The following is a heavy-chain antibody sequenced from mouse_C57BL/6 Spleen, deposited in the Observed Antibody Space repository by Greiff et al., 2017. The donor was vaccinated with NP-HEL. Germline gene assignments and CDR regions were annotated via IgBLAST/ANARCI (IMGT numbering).Heavy chain of an antibody. Sequence: QVQLQQPGAELVRPGSSVKLSCKASGYTFTSYWMHWVKQRPIQGLEWIGNIDPSDSETHYNQKFKDKATLTVDKSSSTAYMQLSSLTSEDSAVYYCARWGNYGDYYAMDDWGQGTSVTVSS. CDR2: IDPSDSET. D-gene: IGHD2-1*01. J-gene: IGHJ4*01. CDR3: ARWGNYGDYYAMDD. CDR1: GYTFTSYW. V-gene: IGHV1-52*01.